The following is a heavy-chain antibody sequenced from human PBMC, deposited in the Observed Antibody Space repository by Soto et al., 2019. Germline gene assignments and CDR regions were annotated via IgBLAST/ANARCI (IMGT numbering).Heavy chain of an antibody. CDR3: ARGGGYCSSTSCYLTPLYYYYGMDV. CDR1: GYTFTSYD. D-gene: IGHD2-2*01. V-gene: IGHV1-8*01. CDR2: MNPNSDNT. J-gene: IGHJ6*02. Sequence: ASVKVSCKASGYTFTSYDINWVRQATGQGLEWMGWMNPNSDNTGYAQKFQGRVTMTRNTSISTAYMELSSLRSEDTAVYYCARGGGYCSSTSCYLTPLYYYYGMDVWGQGTTVTVSS.